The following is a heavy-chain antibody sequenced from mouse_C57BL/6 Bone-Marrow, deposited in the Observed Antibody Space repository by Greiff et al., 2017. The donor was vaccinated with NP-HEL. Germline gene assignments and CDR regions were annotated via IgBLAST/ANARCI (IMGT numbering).Heavy chain of an antibody. V-gene: IGHV1-39*01. Sequence: VQLKESGPELVKPGASVTISCKASGYSFTDYNMNWVKQSNGQSLEWIGVINPNSGTTSYNQKFKGKATLTVDQSSSTAYMQLNSLTSEDSAVYYCALEHGYDAYWGQGTLVTVSA. CDR1: GYSFTDYN. D-gene: IGHD2-2*01. J-gene: IGHJ3*01. CDR3: ALEHGYDAY. CDR2: INPNSGTT.